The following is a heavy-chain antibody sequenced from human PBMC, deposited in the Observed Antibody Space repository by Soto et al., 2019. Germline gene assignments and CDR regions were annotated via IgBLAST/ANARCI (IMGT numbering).Heavy chain of an antibody. D-gene: IGHD6-19*01. V-gene: IGHV3-23*01. CDR1: GVAFSFYS. J-gene: IGHJ4*02. CDR2: ISGNGGTT. CDR3: AKDRGGFTSGWEFFDF. Sequence: EVVLLESGGGLVQPGGSLRLSCEVSGVAFSFYSMSWVRQAPGEGLEWVASISGNGGTTYYAASGKGRFTFSRDNSKNTVYLQMNSLRGEDTAVYYCAKDRGGFTSGWEFFDFWGQGTLVTVSS.